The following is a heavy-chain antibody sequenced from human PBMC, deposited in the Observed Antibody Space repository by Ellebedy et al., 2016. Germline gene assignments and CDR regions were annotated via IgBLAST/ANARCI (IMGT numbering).Heavy chain of an antibody. Sequence: GGSLRLSXAASGFSVSSYGMYWVRQAPGKGLEWVAVIWYDGSNKYYADSVKGRFTISRDNSKNTLYLQMNSLRAEDTALYYCAREGGIFGLDYWGQGTLVTVSS. J-gene: IGHJ4*02. V-gene: IGHV3-33*01. D-gene: IGHD3-3*02. CDR2: IWYDGSNK. CDR3: AREGGIFGLDY. CDR1: GFSVSSYG.